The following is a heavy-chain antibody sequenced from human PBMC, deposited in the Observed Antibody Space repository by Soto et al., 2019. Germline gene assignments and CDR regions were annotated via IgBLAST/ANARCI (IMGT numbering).Heavy chain of an antibody. CDR1: GYIFDNYG. J-gene: IGHJ4*02. V-gene: IGHV1-18*01. CDR3: AREFDYNIDC. D-gene: IGHD4-4*01. Sequence: QVQLVQSESEAQKPGASVKVSCKASGYIFDNYGISWVRQAPGQGLEWLGWIYPKGGVIMFGQKFQGRVTLTTDTSTSTVYMELRSLRFDDSAVYFCAREFDYNIDCWGQGTLLTVSS. CDR2: IYPKGGVI.